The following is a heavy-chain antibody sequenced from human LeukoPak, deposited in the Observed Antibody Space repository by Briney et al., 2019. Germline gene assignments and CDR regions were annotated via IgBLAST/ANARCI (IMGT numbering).Heavy chain of an antibody. Sequence: PGGSLRLSCAASGFTFSSYSMNWVRQPPGKGLEWIGSIYYSGSTYYNPSLKSRVTISVDTSKIQISLKLNSVTAADTAVYYCARLRDYYYNYMDVWGKGTTVTISS. CDR1: GFTFSSYSMN. J-gene: IGHJ6*03. CDR3: ARLRDYYYNYMDV. V-gene: IGHV4-39*01. CDR2: IYYSGST.